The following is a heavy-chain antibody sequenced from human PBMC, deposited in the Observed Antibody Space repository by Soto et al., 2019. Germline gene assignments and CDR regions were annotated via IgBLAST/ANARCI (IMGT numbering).Heavy chain of an antibody. V-gene: IGHV6-1*01. CDR1: GDSVSSNSAA. Sequence: PSETLSLTCAISGDSVSSNSAAWNCIRQSPSRGLEWLGRTYYRSKWYNDYAVSVKSRITINPDTSKNQFSLQLNSVTPEDTAVYYCARAGEEVVPAAIAYYYYGMDVWGQGTTVTVSS. CDR3: ARAGEEVVPAAIAYYYYGMDV. D-gene: IGHD2-2*01. CDR2: TYYRSKWYN. J-gene: IGHJ6*02.